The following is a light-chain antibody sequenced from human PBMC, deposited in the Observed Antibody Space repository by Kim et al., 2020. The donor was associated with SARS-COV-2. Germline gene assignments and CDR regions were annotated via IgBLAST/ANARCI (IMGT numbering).Light chain of an antibody. CDR1: QSISIS. CDR3: QHYDVYSGT. J-gene: IGKJ1*01. CDR2: EAS. Sequence: GDRVTITCRASQSISISLAWYQQKPGKAPNLLIYEASSLQSGVPSRFSGSGSGTEFTLTISSLQPADFATYYCQHYDVYSGTFGQGTKV. V-gene: IGKV1-5*01.